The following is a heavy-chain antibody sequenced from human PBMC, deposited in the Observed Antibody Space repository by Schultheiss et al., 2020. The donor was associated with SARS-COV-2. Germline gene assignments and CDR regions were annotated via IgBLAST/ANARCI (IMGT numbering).Heavy chain of an antibody. CDR1: GGTFSSYG. CDR2: ISAYNGNT. V-gene: IGHV1-18*01. D-gene: IGHD4-17*01. J-gene: IGHJ2*01. Sequence: ASVKVSCKASGGTFSSYGISWVRQAPGQGLEWMGWISAYNGNTNYAQKLQGRVTMTTDTSTSTAYMELRSLRSDDTAVYYCARGGGHDYGDYWYFDLWGRGALVTVSS. CDR3: ARGGGHDYGDYWYFDL.